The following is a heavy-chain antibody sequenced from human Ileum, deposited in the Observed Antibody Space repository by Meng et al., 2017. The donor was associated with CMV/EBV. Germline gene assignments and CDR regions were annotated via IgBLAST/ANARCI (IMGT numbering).Heavy chain of an antibody. V-gene: IGHV4-4*02. CDR2: IYHSGST. Sequence: SNWWSWVRQPPGKGLEWIGEIYHSGSTNYNPSLKSRVTISVDKSKNQFSLKLSSVTAADTAVYYCARVQYYGSGSYLPYYYYGMDVWGQGTTVTVSS. CDR1: SNW. J-gene: IGHJ6*02. CDR3: ARVQYYGSGSYLPYYYYGMDV. D-gene: IGHD3-10*01.